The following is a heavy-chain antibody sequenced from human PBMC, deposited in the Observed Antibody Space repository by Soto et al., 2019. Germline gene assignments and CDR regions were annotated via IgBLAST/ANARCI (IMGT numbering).Heavy chain of an antibody. CDR3: ARAGGLGAVAVHY. J-gene: IGHJ4*02. CDR2: IYHSGST. D-gene: IGHD6-19*01. CDR1: GGSISSGGYS. Sequence: SETLSLTCAVSGGSISSGGYSWSWIRQPPGKGLEWIGYIYHSGSTYYNPSLKSRVTISVDRSKNQFSLKLSSVTAADTAVYYCARAGGLGAVAVHYCGPGTLVTLST. V-gene: IGHV4-30-2*01.